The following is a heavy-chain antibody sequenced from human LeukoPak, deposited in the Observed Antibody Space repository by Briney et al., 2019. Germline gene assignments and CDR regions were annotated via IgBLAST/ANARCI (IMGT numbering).Heavy chain of an antibody. J-gene: IGHJ4*02. D-gene: IGHD3-22*01. CDR1: GFTFMTYS. CDR2: ISSSSSSYI. Sequence: GGSLRLSCAASGFTFMTYSMNWVRQAPGKGLEWVSSISSSSSSYIYYADSVKGRFTISRDNAKNSLYLQMNSLRAEDTAVYYCARAAHYYDSSGYYLPRPFDYWGQGTLVTVSS. CDR3: ARAAHYYDSSGYYLPRPFDY. V-gene: IGHV3-21*01.